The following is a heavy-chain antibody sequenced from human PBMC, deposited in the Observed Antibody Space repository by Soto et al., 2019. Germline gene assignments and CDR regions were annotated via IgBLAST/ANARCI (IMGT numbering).Heavy chain of an antibody. Sequence: QVQLVESGGGVVQPGRSLRLSCAASGFTFSSYAMHWFRQAPGKGLEWVAVISYDGSNKYYADAVKGRCTISRDNSKKTLYLQMTRLRAEDTAVYYCAREEVAATPTFDYCGQGTLVTVSS. CDR2: ISYDGSNK. CDR1: GFTFSSYA. J-gene: IGHJ4*02. CDR3: AREEVAATPTFDY. V-gene: IGHV3-30-3*01. D-gene: IGHD2-15*01.